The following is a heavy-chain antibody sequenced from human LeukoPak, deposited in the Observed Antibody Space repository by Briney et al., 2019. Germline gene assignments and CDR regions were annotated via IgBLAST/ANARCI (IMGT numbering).Heavy chain of an antibody. J-gene: IGHJ3*02. V-gene: IGHV3-7*01. CDR2: IKQDGSEK. CDR3: ARDPNDNYYDSSGYWVDAFDI. D-gene: IGHD3-22*01. Sequence: GGSLRLSCAASGFTFSSYWMSWVRQAPGKGLEWVANIKQDGSEKYYVDSVKGRFTISRDNAKNSLYLQMNSLRAEDTAVYYCARDPNDNYYDSSGYWVDAFDIWGQGTMVTVSS. CDR1: GFTFSSYW.